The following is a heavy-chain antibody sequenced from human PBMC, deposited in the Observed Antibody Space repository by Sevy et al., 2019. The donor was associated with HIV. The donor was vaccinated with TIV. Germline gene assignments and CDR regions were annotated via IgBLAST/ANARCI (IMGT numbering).Heavy chain of an antibody. CDR2: TWYDGSTK. CDR3: ARVRSIYVDTTHYYAMDV. Sequence: GGSLRLSCAASGFTFSSYGMHWVRRAPGKGLEWVALTWYDGSTKFYADSVKGRFTISRDNSKNILSLQMNNLRADDTAVYYCARVRSIYVDTTHYYAMDVWGQGTTVTVSS. J-gene: IGHJ6*02. D-gene: IGHD5-18*01. V-gene: IGHV3-33*01. CDR1: GFTFSSYG.